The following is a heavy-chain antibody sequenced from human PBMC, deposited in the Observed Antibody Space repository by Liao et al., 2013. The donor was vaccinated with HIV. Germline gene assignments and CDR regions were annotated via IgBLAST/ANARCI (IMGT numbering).Heavy chain of an antibody. J-gene: IGHJ6*03. V-gene: IGHV4-30-4*08. CDR3: ARSQYYYCLDV. CDR2: IYYTGST. Sequence: QVQLQESGPGLVKPTETLSLTCTVSGGSISGYYWNWIRQPPGKGLEWIGYIYYTGSTYNNPSLTSRVSISVDTSKNQFSLKLSSVTAADTAVYYCARSQYYYCLDVWGKGTTVTVSS. CDR1: GGSISGYY.